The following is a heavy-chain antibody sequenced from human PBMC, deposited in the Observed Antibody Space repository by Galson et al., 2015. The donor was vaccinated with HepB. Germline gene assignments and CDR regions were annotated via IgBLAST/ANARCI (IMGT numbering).Heavy chain of an antibody. CDR3: TCGSSTGY. D-gene: IGHD1-26*01. Sequence: SLRLSCAASGFIFSDSAIHWVRQASGKGLEWVGRVSSTTNNYATAYAVSVTGRFTISRDESKNTAYLQMNSLRTEDTAVYYCTCGSSTGYWGQGTLVTVS. CDR2: VSSTTNNYAT. V-gene: IGHV3-73*01. J-gene: IGHJ4*02. CDR1: GFIFSDSA.